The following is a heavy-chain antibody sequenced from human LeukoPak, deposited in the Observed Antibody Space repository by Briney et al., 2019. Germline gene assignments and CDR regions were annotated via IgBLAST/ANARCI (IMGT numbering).Heavy chain of an antibody. CDR1: GASISSDSYC. V-gene: IGHV4-39*01. J-gene: IGHJ4*02. CDR3: ASRYCSTPDYSFLGEF. CDR2: VYADGKT. D-gene: IGHD2-15*01. Sequence: SETLSLTCSVSGASISSDSYCWAWIRQPPGKGLESLASVYADGKTYYDPSLQSRVSISVDTSRNQISLKLSSVRAADTAVYFCASRYCSTPDYSFLGEFWGQGTLVTVSS.